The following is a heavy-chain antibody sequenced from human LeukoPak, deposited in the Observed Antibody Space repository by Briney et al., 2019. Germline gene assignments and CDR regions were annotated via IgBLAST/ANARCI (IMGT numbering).Heavy chain of an antibody. Sequence: ASVKVSCKASGYTFSYYYMHWVRQAPGQGLEWMGVINPSGGTTSYAQKFQGRVTMTRDTSTSTVYMELSSPRSDDTALYYCARDHSGSQHWFDPWGQGTLVIVSS. CDR1: GYTFSYYY. CDR2: INPSGGTT. D-gene: IGHD1-26*01. CDR3: ARDHSGSQHWFDP. V-gene: IGHV1-46*01. J-gene: IGHJ5*02.